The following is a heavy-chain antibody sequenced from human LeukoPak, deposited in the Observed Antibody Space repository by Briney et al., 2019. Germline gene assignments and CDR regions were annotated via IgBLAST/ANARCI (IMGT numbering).Heavy chain of an antibody. CDR2: IDRSDSYT. CDR3: ARPSGYDLAY. V-gene: IGHV5-10-1*01. J-gene: IGHJ4*02. Sequence: GESLRISCRGSGYSFTSYWINWVRQMPGKGLEWMGRIDRSDSYTTYSPSFQGHVTISVDKSISTAYLQWSSLRASDTAMYYCARPSGYDLAYWGQGTLVTVSS. D-gene: IGHD5-12*01. CDR1: GYSFTSYW.